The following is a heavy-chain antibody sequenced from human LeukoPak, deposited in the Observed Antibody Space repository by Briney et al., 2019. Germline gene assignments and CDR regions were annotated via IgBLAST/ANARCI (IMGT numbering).Heavy chain of an antibody. Sequence: GESLQISCKGSGYSFTSYWIGWVRQVPGKGLEWMGIIYPGDSDTRYSPSFQGQVTISADKSITTAYLQWSSLKATDMAKYYCARHSGLLGGMDVWGQGTTVTVSS. J-gene: IGHJ6*02. CDR1: GYSFTSYW. D-gene: IGHD3-10*01. V-gene: IGHV5-51*01. CDR2: IYPGDSDT. CDR3: ARHSGLLGGMDV.